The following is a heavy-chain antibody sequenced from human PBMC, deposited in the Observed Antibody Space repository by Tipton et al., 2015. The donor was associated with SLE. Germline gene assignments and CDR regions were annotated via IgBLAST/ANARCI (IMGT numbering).Heavy chain of an antibody. CDR3: ARTTVTTIYFDY. D-gene: IGHD4-17*01. CDR2: IYYSGST. V-gene: IGHV4-34*01. Sequence: TLSLTCAVYGGSFSGYYWSWIRQPPGKGLEWIGSIYYSGSTYYNPSLKSRVTISVDTSKNQFSLKLSSVTAADTAVYYCARTTVTTIYFDYWGQGTLVTVSS. CDR1: GGSFSGYY. J-gene: IGHJ4*02.